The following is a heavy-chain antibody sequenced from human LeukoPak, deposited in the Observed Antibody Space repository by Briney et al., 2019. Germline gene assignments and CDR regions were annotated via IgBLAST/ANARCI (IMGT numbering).Heavy chain of an antibody. J-gene: IGHJ4*02. Sequence: GGSLRLSCAASGFTFSSYAMSWVRQAPGKGLEWVAAISGSGGSTYYAEYVKGRFTISRDNSKNTLYLQMNRLRAEDTAVYYCAKTLGYCSGGSCFSRYYFDYWGQGTLVTVSS. CDR2: ISGSGGST. CDR3: AKTLGYCSGGSCFSRYYFDY. V-gene: IGHV3-23*01. CDR1: GFTFSSYA. D-gene: IGHD2-15*01.